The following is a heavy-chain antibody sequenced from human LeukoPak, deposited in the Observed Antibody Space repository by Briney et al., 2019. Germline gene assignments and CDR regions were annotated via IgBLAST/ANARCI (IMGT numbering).Heavy chain of an antibody. V-gene: IGHV4-59*08. CDR1: GGSVPSYY. CDR2: IYYSGGT. Sequence: PSETLSLTCSVSGGSVPSYYCNWFRQPPGRGLEWIGYIYYSGGTNYNPSLESRVTISLDTAKNQFSLKLRSVTAEDTAVYYCATTGATSPSSASWFNIEYWGQGTLVPVSS. CDR3: ATTGATSPSSASWFNIEY. D-gene: IGHD6-13*01. J-gene: IGHJ4*02.